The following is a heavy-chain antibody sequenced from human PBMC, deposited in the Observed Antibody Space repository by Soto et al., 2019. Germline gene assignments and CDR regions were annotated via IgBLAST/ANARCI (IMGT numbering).Heavy chain of an antibody. V-gene: IGHV1-58*01. CDR2: IVVDSGNT. CDR1: GFTFTSSA. CDR3: ARDREYNWNYNWFDP. J-gene: IGHJ5*02. D-gene: IGHD1-7*01. Sequence: SVKVSCKASGFTFTSSAVQWVRQARGQRLEWIGWIVVDSGNTDYAQKLQERVTITRDMSTSTAYMELRSLRSEDTAVYYCARDREYNWNYNWFDPWGQGTQVTVSS.